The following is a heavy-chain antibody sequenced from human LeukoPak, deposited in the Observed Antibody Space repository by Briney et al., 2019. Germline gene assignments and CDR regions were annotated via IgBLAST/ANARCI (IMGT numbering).Heavy chain of an antibody. D-gene: IGHD1-7*01. CDR3: ARHIAGNYYFDY. J-gene: IGHJ4*02. CDR1: GYSFTSYW. V-gene: IGHV5-51*01. CDR2: IYPGDSDT. Sequence: GESLRISCKGSGYSFTSYWIGWVRQMPGKGLEWMGIIYPGDSDTRYSPSFQGQVTISVDKSITTAYLQWSALKASDTAMYYCARHIAGNYYFDYWDQGTLVTVSS.